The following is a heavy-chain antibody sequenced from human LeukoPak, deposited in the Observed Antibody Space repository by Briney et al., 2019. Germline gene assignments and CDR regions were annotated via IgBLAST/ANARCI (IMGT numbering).Heavy chain of an antibody. CDR1: GFTFSHYG. D-gene: IGHD6-19*01. Sequence: QPGGSLRLSCVGSGFTFSHYGMNWVRQAPGKGLEWVSGIRAGGDIRYYADSVKGRFTVSRDNSKSTVYLQMNSLRAEDTAVYYCAKSSGWDVRDWFDPWGQGTLVTVSS. CDR3: AKSSGWDVRDWFDP. V-gene: IGHV3-23*01. CDR2: IRAGGDIR. J-gene: IGHJ5*02.